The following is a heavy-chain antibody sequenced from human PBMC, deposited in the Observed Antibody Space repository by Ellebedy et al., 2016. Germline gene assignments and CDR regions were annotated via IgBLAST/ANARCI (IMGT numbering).Heavy chain of an antibody. CDR3: RQGHYADL. Sequence: GESLKISXTASGLNLNTFFMTWVRQAPGKGLEWVSTISPGSDITRLADSVKGRFTISRDSSKNSVYLRMNNLRVEDTAVYYCRQGHYADLWGQGALVTVSS. J-gene: IGHJ4*02. D-gene: IGHD4-17*01. V-gene: IGHV3-23*01. CDR1: GLNLNTFF. CDR2: ISPGSDIT.